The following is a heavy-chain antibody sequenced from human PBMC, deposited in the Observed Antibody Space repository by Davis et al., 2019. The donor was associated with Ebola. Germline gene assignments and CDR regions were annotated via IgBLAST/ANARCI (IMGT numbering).Heavy chain of an antibody. V-gene: IGHV3-48*01. CDR1: GFTFSIYS. CDR3: ARRPSGEQWLDRYGMDV. CDR2: ISSSSSSK. J-gene: IGHJ6*02. D-gene: IGHD6-19*01. Sequence: PGGPLRLSCEASGFTFSIYSMNWVRQAPGKGLEWVSYISSSSSSKFYPDSVKGRFTISRDNAKKSQYLQMNSLRAEDTAVYYRARRPSGEQWLDRYGMDVWGQGTTVTVSS.